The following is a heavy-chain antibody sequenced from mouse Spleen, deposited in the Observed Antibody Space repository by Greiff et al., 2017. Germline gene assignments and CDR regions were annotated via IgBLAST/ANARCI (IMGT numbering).Heavy chain of an antibody. J-gene: IGHJ2*01. CDR1: GYTFTSYW. CDR2: INPSNGRT. V-gene: IGHV1S81*02. Sequence: VQLQQPGAELVKPGASVKLSCKASGYTFTSYWMHWVKQRPGQGLEWIGEINPSNGRTNYNEKFKSKATLTVDKSSSTAYMQLSSLTSEDSAVYYCARAGYYPDYWGQGTTLTVSS. CDR3: ARAGYYPDY.